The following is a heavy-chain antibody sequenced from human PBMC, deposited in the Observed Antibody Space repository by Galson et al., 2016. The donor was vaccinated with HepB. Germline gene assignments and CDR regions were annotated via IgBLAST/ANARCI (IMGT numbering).Heavy chain of an antibody. Sequence: SLRLSCAASGFTFRSYAMSWVRQAPGKGLEWVSSIRGSGDRTYYADSVKGRLTISRDNSKSTLYLQMNSLRAEDTAVYYCATGPWTYHILTGNYRGPRPFDYWGQGTLVTVSS. CDR3: ATGPWTYHILTGNYRGPRPFDY. J-gene: IGHJ4*02. CDR1: GFTFRSYA. V-gene: IGHV3-23*01. CDR2: IRGSGDRT. D-gene: IGHD3-9*01.